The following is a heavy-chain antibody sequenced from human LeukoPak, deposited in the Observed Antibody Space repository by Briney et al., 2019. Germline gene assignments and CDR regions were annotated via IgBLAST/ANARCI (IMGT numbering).Heavy chain of an antibody. CDR2: INSDGSST. CDR1: GFTFSSYW. Sequence: GGSLRLSCAASGFTFSSYWMHWVRQAPGKGLVWVSRINSDGSSTSYADSVKGRFTISRDNAKNTLYLQMNSLRAEDTAVYYCARVVYCGGDCYSVDYWGQGTLVTVSS. D-gene: IGHD2-21*02. V-gene: IGHV3-74*01. J-gene: IGHJ4*02. CDR3: ARVVYCGGDCYSVDY.